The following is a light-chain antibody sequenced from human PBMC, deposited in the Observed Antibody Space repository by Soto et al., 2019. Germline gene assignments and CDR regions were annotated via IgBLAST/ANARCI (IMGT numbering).Light chain of an antibody. CDR3: QQSYNSHPIT. J-gene: IGKJ5*01. Sequence: DVHMTQSPSSLSASLGYSFTITCGAWQHIFSSLNWYQQKPVKAPKLLXYAASNLQSGVPSRFRGSGSGTDFTLTISSLQHEDFATYYCQQSYNSHPITFGQGTRLEIK. CDR1: QHIFSS. CDR2: AAS. V-gene: IGKV1-39*01.